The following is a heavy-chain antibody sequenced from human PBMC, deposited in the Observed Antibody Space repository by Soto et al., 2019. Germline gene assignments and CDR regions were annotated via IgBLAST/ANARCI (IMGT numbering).Heavy chain of an antibody. V-gene: IGHV3-21*01. Sequence: EVQLVESGGGLVKPGGSLRLSCAASGFTFSSYSMNWVRQAPGKGLEWVSSISSSSSYIYYADSVKGRFTTSRDNAKNSLYLQMNSLRAEDTAVYYCGRDGYGAYPSYFDYWGQGTLVTVSS. J-gene: IGHJ4*02. CDR2: ISSSSSYI. CDR1: GFTFSSYS. CDR3: GRDGYGAYPSYFDY. D-gene: IGHD4-17*01.